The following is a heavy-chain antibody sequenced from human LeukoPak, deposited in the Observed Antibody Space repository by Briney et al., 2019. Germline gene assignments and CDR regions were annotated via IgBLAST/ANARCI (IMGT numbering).Heavy chain of an antibody. V-gene: IGHV1-2*02. CDR2: LNPNSGDT. J-gene: IGHJ6*03. CDR3: ARDRTIYDILTGFDNYYYYMDV. D-gene: IGHD3-9*01. Sequence: GASVKVSCKASGYSFTDYYIYWVRQAPGQGLEWMGWLNPNSGDTNQAQKFQGRVTMTRDTSISTAYMELRRLRSDDTAIYYCARDRTIYDILTGFDNYYYYMDVWGKGTKVTVSS. CDR1: GYSFTDYY.